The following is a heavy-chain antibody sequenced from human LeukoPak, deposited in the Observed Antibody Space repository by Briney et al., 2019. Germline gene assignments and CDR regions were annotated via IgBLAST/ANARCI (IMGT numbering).Heavy chain of an antibody. CDR3: ARRSSGQKYFQY. D-gene: IGHD3-10*01. CDR2: IYWDDDK. V-gene: IGHV2-5*02. CDR1: GFSLSTSGVG. J-gene: IGHJ1*01. Sequence: ESGPTLVNPTQTLTLTCTFSGFSLSTSGVGVGWIRQPPGKALEWLALIYWDDDKRYSPSLKSRLTITKDTSKNQVVLRMTNMDPVDTATYYCARRSSGQKYFQYWGQGTLVPVSS.